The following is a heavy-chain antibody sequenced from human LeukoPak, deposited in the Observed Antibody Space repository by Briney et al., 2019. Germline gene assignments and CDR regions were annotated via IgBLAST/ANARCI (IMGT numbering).Heavy chain of an antibody. CDR1: GGTFSSYA. Sequence: SVKVSCKASGGTFSSYAISWVRQAPGQGLEWMGGIIPIFGTANYAQKFQGRVTITADESTSTAYMELSSLRAEDTAVYYCARDLLGSATSYSSGAWDYWGQGTLVTVSS. J-gene: IGHJ4*02. D-gene: IGHD3-9*01. CDR2: IIPIFGTA. V-gene: IGHV1-69*13. CDR3: ARDLLGSATSYSSGAWDY.